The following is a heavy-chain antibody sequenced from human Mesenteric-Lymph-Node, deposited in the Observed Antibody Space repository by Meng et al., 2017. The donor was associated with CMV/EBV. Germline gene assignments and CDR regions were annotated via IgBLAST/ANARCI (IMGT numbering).Heavy chain of an antibody. V-gene: IGHV1-3*01. J-gene: IGHJ4*02. Sequence: CKASGYTFASYAMHWVRQAPGQRLEWMGWINAGNGNTKYSQKFQGRVTITRDTSASTAYMELSSLTSEDTAVYYCVRGRDSSGFHLDYWGQGALVTVSS. CDR2: INAGNGNT. D-gene: IGHD3-22*01. CDR3: VRGRDSSGFHLDY. CDR1: GYTFASYA.